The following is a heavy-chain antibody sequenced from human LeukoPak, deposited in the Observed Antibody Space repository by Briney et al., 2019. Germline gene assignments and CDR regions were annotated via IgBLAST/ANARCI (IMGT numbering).Heavy chain of an antibody. CDR2: MNPNSGNT. D-gene: IGHD4-17*01. CDR3: ARLYGDYGGDWFDP. V-gene: IGHV1-8*03. J-gene: IGHJ5*02. CDR1: GYTFTSYA. Sequence: ASVKVSCKASGYTFTSYAMNWVRQATGQGLEWMGWMNPNSGNTNYAHKFQGRVTFTRNTSISTAYMELSSLRSDDTAVYYCARLYGDYGGDWFDPWGQGTLVTVSS.